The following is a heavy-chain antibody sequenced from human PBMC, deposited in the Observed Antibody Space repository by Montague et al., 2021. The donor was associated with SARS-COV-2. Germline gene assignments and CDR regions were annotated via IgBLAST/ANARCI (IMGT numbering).Heavy chain of an antibody. D-gene: IGHD2-15*01. Sequence: SETLSLTCSVSGGSISNGSYAWSRIRQPPGKGLEWIGTNNYSGKNYNNPPLKSRVTISVDTSKNQFSLMVTSVTAADTAVYYCARKARWQLSWFFDLWGRGTLVTVSS. V-gene: IGHV4-39*01. CDR1: GGSISNGSYA. CDR2: NNYSGKN. CDR3: ARKARWQLSWFFDL. J-gene: IGHJ2*01.